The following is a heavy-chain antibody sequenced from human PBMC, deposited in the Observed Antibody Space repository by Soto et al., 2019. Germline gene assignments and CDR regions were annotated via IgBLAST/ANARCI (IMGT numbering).Heavy chain of an antibody. CDR3: ARDGPARIAAAGYYYSGSAV. CDR2: ISSSSSYI. V-gene: IGHV3-21*01. Sequence: PGVSLRLSCAASGFTFSSYSMNWVRQAPGKGLEWVSSISSSSSYIYYADSVKGRFTISRDNAKNSLYLQMNSLRAEDTAVYYCARDGPARIAAAGYYYSGSAVWGLGTTVT. D-gene: IGHD6-13*01. J-gene: IGHJ6*02. CDR1: GFTFSSYS.